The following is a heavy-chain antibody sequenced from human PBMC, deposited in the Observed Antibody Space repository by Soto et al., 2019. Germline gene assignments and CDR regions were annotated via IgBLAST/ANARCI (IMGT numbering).Heavy chain of an antibody. CDR2: ISGSGGST. V-gene: IGHV3-23*01. CDR3: AKDGGVGWTTVTAQYYFDY. D-gene: IGHD4-17*01. CDR1: GFTFSSYA. J-gene: IGHJ4*02. Sequence: EVQLLESGGGLVQPGGSLRLSCAASGFTFSSYAMSWVRQAPGKGLEWVSAISGSGGSTYYADSVKGRFTISRDNSKNTLYLEMSGLRAEDTAVYYCAKDGGVGWTTVTAQYYFDYWGQGTLVTVSS.